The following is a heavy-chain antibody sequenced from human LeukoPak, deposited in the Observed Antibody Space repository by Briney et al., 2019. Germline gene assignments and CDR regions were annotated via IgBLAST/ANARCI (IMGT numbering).Heavy chain of an antibody. J-gene: IGHJ6*03. CDR2: IHYTGST. CDR1: GGSINSYY. V-gene: IGHV4-59*12. Sequence: SETLSLTCTVSGGSINSYYWSWIRQPPGKGLECIGYIHYTGSTNYNPSLKSRVTISVDTSKNQFSLKLSSVTAADTAVYYCARDLYYDILTGYRLGVYYYYMDVWGKGTTVTISS. CDR3: ARDLYYDILTGYRLGVYYYYMDV. D-gene: IGHD3-9*01.